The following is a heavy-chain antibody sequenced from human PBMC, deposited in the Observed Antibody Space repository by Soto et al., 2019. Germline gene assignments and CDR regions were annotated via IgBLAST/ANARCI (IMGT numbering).Heavy chain of an antibody. Sequence: GASVKVSCKASGYTFTNYGISWVRQAPGQGLEWMGWINTYNGNTNYAQKFQGRVSMTTDASTSTAYMELRSLKSDDTALYYCARDRLVVIMRVVMDYWGQGALVTAPQ. CDR2: INTYNGNT. J-gene: IGHJ4*02. CDR1: GYTFTNYG. D-gene: IGHD6-6*01. V-gene: IGHV1-18*01. CDR3: ARDRLVVIMRVVMDY.